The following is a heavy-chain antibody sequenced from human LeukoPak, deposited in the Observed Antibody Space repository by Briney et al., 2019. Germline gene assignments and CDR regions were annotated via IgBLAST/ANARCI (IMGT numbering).Heavy chain of an antibody. CDR3: ARQPRPSGLRNYWFDP. Sequence: PSETLSLTCTVSGGSISSSSYYWGWIRQPPGKGLEWIGSIYYSGSTYYNPSLKSRVTISVDTSKNQFSLKLSPVTAADTAVYYCARQPRPSGLRNYWFDPWGQGTLVTVSS. J-gene: IGHJ5*02. V-gene: IGHV4-39*07. D-gene: IGHD5-12*01. CDR2: IYYSGST. CDR1: GGSISSSSYY.